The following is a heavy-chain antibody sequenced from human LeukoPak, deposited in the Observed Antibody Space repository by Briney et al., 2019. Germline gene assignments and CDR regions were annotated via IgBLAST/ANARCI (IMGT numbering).Heavy chain of an antibody. CDR2: ISAYNGDT. V-gene: IGHV1-18*01. Sequence: ASVKVSCKASGYTFTSYGVSLVRQAPGQGLEWMGWISAYNGDTSYAQKFQGRVTMTTDTSTSTAYMDLRSLRSDDTAMYYCARSAGGSRRFDPWGQGTLVTVSS. CDR1: GYTFTSYG. CDR3: ARSAGGSRRFDP. J-gene: IGHJ5*02. D-gene: IGHD1-26*01.